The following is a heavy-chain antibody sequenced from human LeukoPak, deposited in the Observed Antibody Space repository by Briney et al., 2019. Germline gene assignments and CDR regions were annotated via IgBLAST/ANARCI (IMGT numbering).Heavy chain of an antibody. CDR3: ARDRRGEGGLDY. CDR1: GGTFSSYA. D-gene: IGHD3-10*01. V-gene: IGHV1-69*05. J-gene: IGHJ4*02. CDR2: IIPIFGTA. Sequence: SVKVSCKASGGTFSSYAISWVRQAPGQGLEWMGGIIPIFGTANYAQKFQGRVTMTRDTSTSTVYMELSSLRSEDTAVYYCARDRRGEGGLDYWGQGTLVTVSS.